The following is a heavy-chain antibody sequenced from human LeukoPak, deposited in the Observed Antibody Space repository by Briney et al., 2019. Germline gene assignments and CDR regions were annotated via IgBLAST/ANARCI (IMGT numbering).Heavy chain of an antibody. J-gene: IGHJ3*01. CDR2: ISGSGGST. Sequence: PGGSLRLSCAASGFMFSSYAMSWVRQAPGKGLEWVSAISGSGGSTYYADSVKGRFTISRDNSRNTLYLQMNSLRAEDTAVYFCAKVYRDYGDYFAFNVWGQGSMVTVSS. D-gene: IGHD4-17*01. V-gene: IGHV3-23*01. CDR1: GFMFSSYA. CDR3: AKVYRDYGDYFAFNV.